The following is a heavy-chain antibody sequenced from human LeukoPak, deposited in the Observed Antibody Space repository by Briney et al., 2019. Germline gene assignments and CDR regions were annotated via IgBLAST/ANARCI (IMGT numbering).Heavy chain of an antibody. CDR3: ARAPVNSGSYYELDY. Sequence: SETLSLTCTVSGGSISSSSYYWGWIRQPPGKGLEWIGSIYYSGSTNYNPSLKSRVTISVDTSKNQFSLKLSSVTAADTAVYYCARAPVNSGSYYELDYWGQGTLVTVSS. CDR1: GGSISSSSYY. J-gene: IGHJ4*02. V-gene: IGHV4-39*07. D-gene: IGHD1-26*01. CDR2: IYYSGST.